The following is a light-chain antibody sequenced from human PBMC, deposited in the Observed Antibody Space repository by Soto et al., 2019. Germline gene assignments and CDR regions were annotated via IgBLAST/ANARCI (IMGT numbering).Light chain of an antibody. J-gene: IGKJ1*01. CDR2: AIS. V-gene: IGKV1-39*01. Sequence: DIQRTQSPSSLSTSIGDRVTITCRASQSISHYLNWYQQRPGKAPKLLINAISNLQTGVPSRFSGSGSGTDFTLTISSLQPEDFATYYCQQSYSSPPTFGQGTKVEIK. CDR3: QQSYSSPPT. CDR1: QSISHY.